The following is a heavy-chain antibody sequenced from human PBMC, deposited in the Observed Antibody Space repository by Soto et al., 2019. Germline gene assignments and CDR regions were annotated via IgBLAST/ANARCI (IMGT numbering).Heavy chain of an antibody. V-gene: IGHV4-61*01. CDR3: ARDRTVTPYYYYGMDV. CDR1: GGSVSSGSYY. Sequence: QVQLQESGPGLVKPSETLSLTCTVSGGSVSSGSYYWSWIRQPPGKGLEWIGYIYYSGSTNYNPYLQRRATLSVDTSKNQFSLKLSSVTAADTAVYYCARDRTVTPYYYYGMDVWGQGTTVTVSS. CDR2: IYYSGST. D-gene: IGHD4-17*01. J-gene: IGHJ6*02.